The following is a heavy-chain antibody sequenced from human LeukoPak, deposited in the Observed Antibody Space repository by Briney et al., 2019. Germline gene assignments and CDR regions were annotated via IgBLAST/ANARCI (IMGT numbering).Heavy chain of an antibody. CDR3: ARGIAVEFYYYMDV. D-gene: IGHD6-19*01. CDR2: ISAYNGNT. V-gene: IGHV1-18*01. Sequence: ASVQVSCNASGYTFPIYGISWVRQAPGQGLEWMGWISAYNGNTNYAQKLQGRVTMTTDTSTSTAYMELRSLRSDDTAVYYCARGIAVEFYYYMDVWGKGTTVTVSS. J-gene: IGHJ6*03. CDR1: GYTFPIYG.